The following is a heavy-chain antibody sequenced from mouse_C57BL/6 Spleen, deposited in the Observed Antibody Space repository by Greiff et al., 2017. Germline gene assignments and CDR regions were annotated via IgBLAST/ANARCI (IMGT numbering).Heavy chain of an antibody. CDR2: IYPANSDT. V-gene: IGHV1-5*01. Sequence: LEWIGAIYPANSDTSYNQKFKGKAKLTAVTSASTAYMELSSLTNEDLAVNYCTVTTVVAHFDYWGQGTTLTVSS. D-gene: IGHD1-1*01. J-gene: IGHJ2*01. CDR3: TVTTVVAHFDY.